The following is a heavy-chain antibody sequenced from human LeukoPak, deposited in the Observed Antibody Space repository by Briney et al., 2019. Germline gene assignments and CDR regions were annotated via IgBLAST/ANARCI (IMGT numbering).Heavy chain of an antibody. J-gene: IGHJ4*02. CDR2: IYSGGST. Sequence: GGSLRLSCAASGFTVSSNYMSWVRQAPGKGLEWVSVIYSGGSTYYADSVKGRFIISRDSSKNTLYLQMSGLRAEDTAVYYCARDDNWNDGRGLDDWGLGTLVTVSS. CDR1: GFTVSSNY. CDR3: ARDDNWNDGRGLDD. V-gene: IGHV3-53*01. D-gene: IGHD1-1*01.